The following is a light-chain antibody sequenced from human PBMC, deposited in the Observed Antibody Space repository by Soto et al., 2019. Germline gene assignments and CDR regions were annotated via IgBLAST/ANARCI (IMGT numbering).Light chain of an antibody. CDR1: SSDVGGYNY. CDR2: DVT. J-gene: IGLJ2*01. Sequence: QSALTQPASVSGSPGQSTTISCTGTSSDVGGYNYVSWYQQHPGKAPKLMIYDVTNRPSGVSNRFSGSKSGNTASLTISGLQAEDEADYYCSSYTSSGTVVFGGGTKLTVL. CDR3: SSYTSSGTVV. V-gene: IGLV2-14*01.